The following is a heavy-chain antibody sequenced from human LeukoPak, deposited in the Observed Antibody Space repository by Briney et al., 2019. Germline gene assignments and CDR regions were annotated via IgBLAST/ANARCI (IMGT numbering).Heavy chain of an antibody. D-gene: IGHD3-16*01. V-gene: IGHV3-7*01. Sequence: PGESLRLSCAASGFTFSNAWMSWVRQAPGKGLEWVANIKPDGSEKYPVDSVKGRFTVTRDNARNTLYLQMSRLRDDDSAVYYCARAPAFGTVNYWGQGTLVTVSS. CDR1: GFTFSNAW. J-gene: IGHJ4*02. CDR3: ARAPAFGTVNY. CDR2: IKPDGSEK.